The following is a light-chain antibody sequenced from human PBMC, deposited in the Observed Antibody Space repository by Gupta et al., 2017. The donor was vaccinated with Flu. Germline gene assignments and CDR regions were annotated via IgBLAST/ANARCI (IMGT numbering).Light chain of an antibody. Sequence: QSVLTQPPSTSGTPGQRVTISCSGGSSNIGSNYVYWYRPLPGTAPNLIIYRIELRPSGAPARISGSKSGTSASLATSGLRSEEEADYFWATWDDSMSGRVFGGGTQVTVL. CDR3: ATWDDSMSGRV. CDR2: RIE. J-gene: IGLJ3*02. CDR1: SSNIGSNY. V-gene: IGLV1-47*01.